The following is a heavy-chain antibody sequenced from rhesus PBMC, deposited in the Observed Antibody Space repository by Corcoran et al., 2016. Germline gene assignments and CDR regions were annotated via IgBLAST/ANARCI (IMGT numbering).Heavy chain of an antibody. J-gene: IGHJ3*01. CDR1: GFTFSSYG. D-gene: IGHD3-9*01. V-gene: IGHV3S5*01. CDR2: INSGGGST. Sequence: EVQLVETGGGLVQPGGSLKLSCAASGFTFSSYGMSWVRQAPGKGLEWVSAINSGGGSTNYADSVKGRFTISRDNSKNTLSLQMNSLRAEDTAVYYCAKGYEDDYGYYLAFDFWGQGLRVTVSS. CDR3: AKGYEDDYGYYLAFDF.